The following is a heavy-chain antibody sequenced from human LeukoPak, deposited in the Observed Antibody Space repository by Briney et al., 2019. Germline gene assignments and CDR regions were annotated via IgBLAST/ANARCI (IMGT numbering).Heavy chain of an antibody. CDR2: INPTGGST. Sequence: ASVKVSCKASGYTFTGYYMHWVRQAPGQGLEWMGLINPTGGSTGYAQKFQGRVTMSVDTSKNQFSLKLSSVTAADTAVYYCARETTDDSGHPVDYYYYYMDVWGKGTTVTISS. J-gene: IGHJ6*03. CDR1: GYTFTGYY. D-gene: IGHD3-22*01. V-gene: IGHV1-46*01. CDR3: ARETTDDSGHPVDYYYYYMDV.